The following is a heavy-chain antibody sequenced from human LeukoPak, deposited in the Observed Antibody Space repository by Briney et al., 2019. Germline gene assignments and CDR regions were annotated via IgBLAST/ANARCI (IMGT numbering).Heavy chain of an antibody. CDR2: ISSSSNYI. CDR3: ARDPSSGWYLKGWFDP. Sequence: GGSLRLSCAASGFTFSTYWMSWVRQAPGKGLEWVSSISSSSNYIYYADSVKGRFTISRDNARNSLYLQMNSLRAEDTAVYYCARDPSSGWYLKGWFDPWGQGTLVTISS. V-gene: IGHV3-21*01. CDR1: GFTFSTYW. J-gene: IGHJ5*02. D-gene: IGHD6-19*01.